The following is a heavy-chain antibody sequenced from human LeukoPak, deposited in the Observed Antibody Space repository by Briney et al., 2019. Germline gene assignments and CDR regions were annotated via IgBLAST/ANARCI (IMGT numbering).Heavy chain of an antibody. D-gene: IGHD4-17*01. CDR2: IYHSGST. CDR1: GGSISSGGYS. Sequence: SETLSLTCAVSGGSISSGGYSWSWIRQPPGKGLEWIGYIYHSGSTYYNPSLKSRVTISVDRSKNQFSLKLSSVTAADTAVYYCARGAGTTGLDYWGQGTLVTVSS. J-gene: IGHJ4*02. CDR3: ARGAGTTGLDY. V-gene: IGHV4-30-2*01.